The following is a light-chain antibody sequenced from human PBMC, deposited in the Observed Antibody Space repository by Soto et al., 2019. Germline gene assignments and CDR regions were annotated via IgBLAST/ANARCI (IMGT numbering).Light chain of an antibody. CDR2: EGS. CDR3: CSYAGDNTVL. CDR1: SSDVGSYNL. V-gene: IGLV2-23*01. J-gene: IGLJ2*01. Sequence: QSALTQPASVSGSPGQSITISCTGTSSDVGSYNLVSWYQQHPGKAPKLMIYEGSKRPSGVSNRFSASKSGDTASLTISGLQAEDEADYYCCSYAGDNTVLFGGGTQLTVL.